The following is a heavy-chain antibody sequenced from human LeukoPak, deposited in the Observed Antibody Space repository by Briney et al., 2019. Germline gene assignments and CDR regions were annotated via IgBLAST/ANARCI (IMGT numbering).Heavy chain of an antibody. D-gene: IGHD3-9*01. J-gene: IGHJ5*02. CDR2: IKTDGSEK. CDR1: GFTFSSYW. CDR3: ARDYTGYFP. V-gene: IGHV3-7*03. Sequence: GGSLRLSCEASGFTFSSYWMSWVRQAPGKGLEWVANIKTDGSEKYYVDSVKGRFTISRNNAKNSLYLQMNSLRAEDTAVYYCARDYTGYFPWGQGTLVIVSS.